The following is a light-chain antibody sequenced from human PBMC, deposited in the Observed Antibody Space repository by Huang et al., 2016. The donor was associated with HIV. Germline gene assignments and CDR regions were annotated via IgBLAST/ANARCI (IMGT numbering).Light chain of an antibody. CDR1: QDSRSS. CDR2: GAS. J-gene: IGKJ1*01. Sequence: DIQMTQSPSSLSEALGDRVTITCRASQDSRSSVAWYQQKPGKAPSLLLHGASFVASGVPSRFSGSGSGADYTLTISRLQSEDFAAYYWQQYYRSLWTFGQGTKVE. V-gene: IGKV1-NL1*01. CDR3: QQYYRSLWT.